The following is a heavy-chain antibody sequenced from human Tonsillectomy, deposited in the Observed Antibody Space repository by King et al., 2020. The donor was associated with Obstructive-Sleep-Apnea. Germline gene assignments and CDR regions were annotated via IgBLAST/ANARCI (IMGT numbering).Heavy chain of an antibody. CDR1: GFTVSSNY. J-gene: IGHJ4*02. Sequence: QLVQSGGGLVQPGGSLRLSCAASGFTVSSNYMSWVRQAPGKGLEGVSVIYSGGSTYYADSVKGRFTISRDNYKNTLYLQMNSLRAEDTAVYYCARADDYSNLPDYWGQGTLVTVSS. CDR2: IYSGGST. D-gene: IGHD4-11*01. V-gene: IGHV3-66*01. CDR3: ARADDYSNLPDY.